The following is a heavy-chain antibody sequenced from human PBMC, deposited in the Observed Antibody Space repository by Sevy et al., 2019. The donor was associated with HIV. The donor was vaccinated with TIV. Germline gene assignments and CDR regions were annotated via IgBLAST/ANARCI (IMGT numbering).Heavy chain of an antibody. CDR1: GYTFTRYW. Sequence: GESLKISCKASGYTFTRYWIGWVRQMPGKGLEWMGIIYPGASTTRDSPSFQGQVTISADKSISTAYLQWSSLKASDTAMFYFARLFARSGYYTPTYYFDSWGQGTLVTVSS. D-gene: IGHD3-22*01. CDR2: IYPGASTT. CDR3: ARLFARSGYYTPTYYFDS. J-gene: IGHJ4*02. V-gene: IGHV5-51*01.